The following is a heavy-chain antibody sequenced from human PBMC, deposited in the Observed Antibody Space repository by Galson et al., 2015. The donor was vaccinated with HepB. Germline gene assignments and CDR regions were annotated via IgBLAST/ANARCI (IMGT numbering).Heavy chain of an antibody. V-gene: IGHV1-69*02. J-gene: IGHJ6*02. CDR2: IIPILGIA. CDR1: GGTFSSYT. Sequence: SVKVSCKASGGTFSSYTISWVRQAPGQGLEWMGRIIPILGIANYAQKFQGRVTITADKSTSTAYMELSSLRSEDTAVYYCASCADFQIRITMVRGVPYGMDVWGQGTTVTVSS. D-gene: IGHD3-10*01. CDR3: ASCADFQIRITMVRGVPYGMDV.